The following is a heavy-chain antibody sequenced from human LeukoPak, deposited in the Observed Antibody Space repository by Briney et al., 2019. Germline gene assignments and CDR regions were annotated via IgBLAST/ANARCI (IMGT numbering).Heavy chain of an antibody. Sequence: GGSLRLSCATSGFTFSSYAMSWVRQAPGKGLEWVSSISGSGGNTYYPDSVKGRFTISRDNSKNTLYLQMNSLRAEDTAVYYCATVTGLLDPFDYWGQGTLSPSPQ. CDR3: ATVTGLLDPFDY. CDR1: GFTFSSYA. CDR2: ISGSGGNT. V-gene: IGHV3-23*01. J-gene: IGHJ4*02. D-gene: IGHD3-9*01.